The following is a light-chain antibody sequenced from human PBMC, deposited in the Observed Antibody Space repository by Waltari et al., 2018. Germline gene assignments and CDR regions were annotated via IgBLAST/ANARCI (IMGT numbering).Light chain of an antibody. CDR3: QQYSSNPIT. CDR1: RGINNY. CDR2: DAS. Sequence: TCRAGRGINNYLAWFLQKPGEAPKSLIYDASRLQSGVPSRFSGSGSGTDFTLTISSLQPEDFGNYYCQQYSSNPITFGQGSRLEIK. V-gene: IGKV1-16*01. J-gene: IGKJ5*01.